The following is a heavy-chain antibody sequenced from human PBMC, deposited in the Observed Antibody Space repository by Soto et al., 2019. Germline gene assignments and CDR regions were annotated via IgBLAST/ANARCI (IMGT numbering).Heavy chain of an antibody. CDR1: GFTFSHYA. V-gene: IGHV3-30*18. CDR2: MSYDGSNE. J-gene: IGHJ4*02. CDR3: AKDGSDNLDD. Sequence: QVQLVESGGGVVQPGRSLRLSCAASGFTFSHYAMHWVRQAPGKGLEWVVLMSYDGSNEYYADSVKGRFTISRDNTKNELYLQLNSLRTKGPALYDCAKDGSDNLDDWGQGNLVNVSS.